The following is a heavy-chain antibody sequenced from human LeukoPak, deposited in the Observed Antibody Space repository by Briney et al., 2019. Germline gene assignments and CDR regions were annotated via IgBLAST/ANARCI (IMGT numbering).Heavy chain of an antibody. Sequence: GGSVKLSCKGSGYSLTSYWMGWVRQRPGKGLEGMGVIYPGECETKYSRSLKGEVTISADNASSTAYMQRSSLKASDTAMYYCARRIDYGDYYYFDYWGQGTLVTVSS. D-gene: IGHD4-17*01. J-gene: IGHJ4*02. CDR2: IYPGECET. CDR1: GYSLTSYW. V-gene: IGHV5-51*01. CDR3: ARRIDYGDYYYFDY.